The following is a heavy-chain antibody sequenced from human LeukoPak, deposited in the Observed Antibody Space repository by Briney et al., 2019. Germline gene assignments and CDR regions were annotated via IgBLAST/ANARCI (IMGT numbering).Heavy chain of an antibody. J-gene: IGHJ5*02. Sequence: SETLSLTCAVSGYSISSGYYWGWIRQPPGKGLEWIGSIYHSGSTYYNPSLKSRVTISVDTSKNQFSLQLSSVTAADTAVYYCARTTTVTPWFDPWGQGTLVTVSS. CDR1: GYSISSGYY. CDR2: IYHSGST. CDR3: ARTTTVTPWFDP. V-gene: IGHV4-38-2*01. D-gene: IGHD4-17*01.